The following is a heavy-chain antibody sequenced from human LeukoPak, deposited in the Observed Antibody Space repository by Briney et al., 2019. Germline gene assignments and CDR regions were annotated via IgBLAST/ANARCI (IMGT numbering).Heavy chain of an antibody. D-gene: IGHD6-13*01. CDR2: ISYDGSNK. V-gene: IGHV3-30*18. CDR3: AKDRSKGRQLAATGTGDY. Sequence: GGSLRLSCAAAGFTFSSYGMHWVRQAPGKGLEWVAVISYDGSNKYYADSVKGRFTISRDNSKNTLYLQMNSLRAEDTAVYYCAKDRSKGRQLAATGTGDYWGQGTLVTVSS. J-gene: IGHJ4*02. CDR1: GFTFSSYG.